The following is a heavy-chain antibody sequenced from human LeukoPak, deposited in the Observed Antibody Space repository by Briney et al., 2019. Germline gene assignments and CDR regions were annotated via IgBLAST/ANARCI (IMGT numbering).Heavy chain of an antibody. Sequence: GGSLRLSCEASGFTFSNYGIHWVRQAPGKGLEWVANIKQDGSEKYYVDSVKGRFTISRDNAKNSLYLQMNSLRAEDTAVYYCARMGWIAAADFDYWGQGTLVTVSS. V-gene: IGHV3-7*01. D-gene: IGHD6-13*01. J-gene: IGHJ4*02. CDR1: GFTFSNYG. CDR2: IKQDGSEK. CDR3: ARMGWIAAADFDY.